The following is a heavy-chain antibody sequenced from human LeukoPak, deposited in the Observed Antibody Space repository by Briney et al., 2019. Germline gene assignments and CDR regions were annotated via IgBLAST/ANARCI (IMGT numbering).Heavy chain of an antibody. Sequence: GRSLRLSCVASGFTFSSYGMHWVRQAPGKGLEWVAVISYDGSNKYYVDSVKGRFTISRDSSKNTLYLQMNSLRAEDTVVYYCAKYMSSSWYAFDYWGQGTLVTVSS. CDR3: AKYMSSSWYAFDY. CDR2: ISYDGSNK. V-gene: IGHV3-30*18. D-gene: IGHD6-13*01. CDR1: GFTFSSYG. J-gene: IGHJ4*02.